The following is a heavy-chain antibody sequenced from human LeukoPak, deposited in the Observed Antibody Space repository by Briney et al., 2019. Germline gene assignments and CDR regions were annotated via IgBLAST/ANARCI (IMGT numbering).Heavy chain of an antibody. Sequence: SVKVSCKASGYTFTSYGISWVRQAPGQGLEWMGRIIPILGIANYAQKFQGRVTITADKSTSTAYMELSSLRSEDTAVYYCARDLGYCSSTSCSYYYYGMDVWGQGTTVTVSS. J-gene: IGHJ6*02. D-gene: IGHD2-2*01. V-gene: IGHV1-69*04. CDR2: IIPILGIA. CDR1: GYTFTSYG. CDR3: ARDLGYCSSTSCSYYYYGMDV.